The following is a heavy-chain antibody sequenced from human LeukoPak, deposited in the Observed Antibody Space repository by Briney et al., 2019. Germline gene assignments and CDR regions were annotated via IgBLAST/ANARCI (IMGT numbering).Heavy chain of an antibody. D-gene: IGHD4-11*01. CDR2: ISSSGSTI. CDR1: GFTFSDYY. V-gene: IGHV3-11*04. Sequence: GGSLRLSCAASGFTFSDYYMSWIRQAPGKGLEWVSYISSSGSTIYYADSVKGRFTISRDNAKNSLYLQMNSLRAEDTAVYYCARACYSNQAWFDPWGQGTLVTVSS. J-gene: IGHJ5*02. CDR3: ARACYSNQAWFDP.